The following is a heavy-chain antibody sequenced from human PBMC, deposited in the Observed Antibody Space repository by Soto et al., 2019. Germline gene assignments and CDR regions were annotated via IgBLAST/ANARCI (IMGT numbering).Heavy chain of an antibody. J-gene: IGHJ4*02. Sequence: ASVTVSCQASGYTFTSYAMHWVRQAPGQRLEWMGWINAGNGNTKYSQKFQGRVTITRDTSASTAYMELGSLRSEDTAVYYCARGVAPYYFDYWGQGTLVTVSS. D-gene: IGHD2-15*01. CDR3: ARGVAPYYFDY. V-gene: IGHV1-3*01. CDR1: GYTFTSYA. CDR2: INAGNGNT.